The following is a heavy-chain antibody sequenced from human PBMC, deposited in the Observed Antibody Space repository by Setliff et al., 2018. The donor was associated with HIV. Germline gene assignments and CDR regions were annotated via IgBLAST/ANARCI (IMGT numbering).Heavy chain of an antibody. CDR2: VYYDGST. V-gene: IGHV4-59*01. D-gene: IGHD5-18*01. J-gene: IGHJ4*02. CDR3: ARDRSSGGYTYGLIDY. CDR1: GGSISSYY. Sequence: KASETLSPTCTVSGGSISSYYWSWIRQPPGKGLEWIGYVYYDGSTKHNPSLESRVTISVDTSKNQFSLKVSSVTAADTAVYYCARDRSSGGYTYGLIDYWGQGRLVTVSS.